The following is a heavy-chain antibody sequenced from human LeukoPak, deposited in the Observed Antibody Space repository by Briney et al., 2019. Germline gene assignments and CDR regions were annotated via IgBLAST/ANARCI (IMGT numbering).Heavy chain of an antibody. Sequence: SETLSLTCAVYGGSFGGYYWSWIRQPPGKGLEWIGEINHSGSTNYNPSLKSRVTISVDTSKNQFSLKLSSVTAADTAVYYCARGGRHYYDSSGYHAWGQGTLVTVSS. CDR3: ARGGRHYYDSSGYHA. J-gene: IGHJ5*02. CDR2: INHSGST. CDR1: GGSFGGYY. V-gene: IGHV4-34*01. D-gene: IGHD3-22*01.